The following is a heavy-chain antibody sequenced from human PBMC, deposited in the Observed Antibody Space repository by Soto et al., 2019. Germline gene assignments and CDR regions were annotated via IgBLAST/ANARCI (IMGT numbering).Heavy chain of an antibody. CDR1: GFTFSNYG. CDR3: AKDRVGTTYYFDN. CDR2: ISYDGSNT. Sequence: QVQLVESGGGVVQPGRSLRLSCAASGFTFSNYGMHWVRQAPGKGLEWVAIISYDGSNTYFADSVKGRFTISRDNYKNTLYLQMNSLRAEDTAVYYCAKDRVGTTYYFDNWCQGTLVTVSS. V-gene: IGHV3-30*18. D-gene: IGHD1-26*01. J-gene: IGHJ4*02.